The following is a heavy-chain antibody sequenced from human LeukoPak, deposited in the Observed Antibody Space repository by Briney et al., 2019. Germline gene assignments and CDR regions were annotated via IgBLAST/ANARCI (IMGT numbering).Heavy chain of an antibody. CDR3: AKDGSTVTINYYYYYGMDV. CDR2: ISGSGGST. CDR1: GFTFSSYA. J-gene: IGHJ6*04. V-gene: IGHV3-23*01. D-gene: IGHD4-17*01. Sequence: GGSLRLSCAAPGFTFSSYAMSWVRQAPGKGLEWVSAISGSGGSTYYADSVKGRFTISRDNSKNTLYLQMNSLRAEDTAVYYCAKDGSTVTINYYYYYGMDVWGKGTTVTVSS.